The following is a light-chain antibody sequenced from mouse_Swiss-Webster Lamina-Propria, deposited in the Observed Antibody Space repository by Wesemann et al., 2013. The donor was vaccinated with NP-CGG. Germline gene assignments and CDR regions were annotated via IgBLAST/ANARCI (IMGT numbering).Light chain of an antibody. CDR1: SSVSSSY. CDR3: QQWSSNPYT. CDR2: STS. Sequence: QTVLTQSPAIMSASPGEKVTLTCSASSSVSSSYLYWYQQKPGSSPKLWIYSTSNLASGVPARFSGSGSGTSYSLTINSMEAEDAATYYCQQWSSNPYTFGGGTKLEIK. V-gene: IGKV4-79*01. J-gene: IGKJ2*01.